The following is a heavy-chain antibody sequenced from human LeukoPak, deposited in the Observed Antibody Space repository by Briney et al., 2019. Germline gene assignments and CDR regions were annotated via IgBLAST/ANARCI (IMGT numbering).Heavy chain of an antibody. CDR3: AREVHTGYYLDY. Sequence: GRSLRLSCAASGFTFSSYGTHWVRQAPGKGLEWVAVIWYDGSNKYYADSVKGRFTISRDNSKNTLYPQMNSLRAEDTAVYYCAREVHTGYYLDYWGQGTLVTVSS. D-gene: IGHD3-9*01. V-gene: IGHV3-33*01. CDR2: IWYDGSNK. J-gene: IGHJ4*02. CDR1: GFTFSSYG.